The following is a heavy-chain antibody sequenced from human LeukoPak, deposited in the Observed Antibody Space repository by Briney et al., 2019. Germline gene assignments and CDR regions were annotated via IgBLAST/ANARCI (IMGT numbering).Heavy chain of an antibody. J-gene: IGHJ5*01. Sequence: PSEALSLTCSVSGDFSDIDYLSWIRQPAGKGLEWIGRIYTGGSTNYNPSLKTRVSMSLDKSKNEVSLNLTSVTAADTAVYYCAKDLGINTGWFGFDSWGQGTLVTVSS. CDR2: IYTGGST. D-gene: IGHD6-19*01. CDR1: GDFSDIDY. CDR3: AKDLGINTGWFGFDS. V-gene: IGHV4-4*07.